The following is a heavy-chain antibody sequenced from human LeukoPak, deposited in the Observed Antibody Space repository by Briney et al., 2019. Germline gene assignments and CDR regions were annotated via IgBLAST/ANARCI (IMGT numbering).Heavy chain of an antibody. J-gene: IGHJ4*02. V-gene: IGHV1-2*04. D-gene: IGHD3-10*01. CDR3: ARGGRDYYGSGSYYSFFDY. CDR1: GYTFTGYY. CDR2: INPNSGGT. Sequence: AASVKVSCKASGYTFTGYYMHWVRQAPGQGLEWMGWINPNSGGTNYAQKFQGWVTMTRDTSISTAYMELSRLRSDDTAVYYCARGGRDYYGSGSYYSFFDYWGQGTLVTVSS.